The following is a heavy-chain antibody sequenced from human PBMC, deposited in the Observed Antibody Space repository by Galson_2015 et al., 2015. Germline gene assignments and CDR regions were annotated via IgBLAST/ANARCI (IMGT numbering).Heavy chain of an antibody. J-gene: IGHJ4*02. V-gene: IGHV3-64D*06. CDR2: ISSNGGST. D-gene: IGHD3-10*01. CDR1: GFTFSSYA. Sequence: SLRLSCAASGFTFSSYAMHWVRQAPGKGLEYVSAISSNGGSTYYADYVKGRFTISRDNSKNTLYLQMSSLRAEDTAVYYCVRGARYYGSGSYFDYWGQGTLVTVSS. CDR3: VRGARYYGSGSYFDY.